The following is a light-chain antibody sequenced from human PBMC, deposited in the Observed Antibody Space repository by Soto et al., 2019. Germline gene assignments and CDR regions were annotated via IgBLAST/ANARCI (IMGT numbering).Light chain of an antibody. V-gene: IGKV1-5*01. Sequence: DIQMTQSPSTLSASVGDRVTITCRASQSISSWLAWYQQKPGKAPKLLIYDASSLESGVPSRFSGSGSGTDFTLTISSLQPDDFATYYCQQYNSFPYTFGQGTKLEIK. CDR3: QQYNSFPYT. CDR2: DAS. J-gene: IGKJ2*01. CDR1: QSISSW.